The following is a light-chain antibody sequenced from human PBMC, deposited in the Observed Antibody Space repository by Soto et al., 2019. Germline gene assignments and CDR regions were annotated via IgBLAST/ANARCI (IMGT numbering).Light chain of an antibody. J-gene: IGKJ4*01. CDR3: QQRSNWLT. CDR2: DAS. Sequence: IVLTQSPATLSVSPGERATLSCRASQSVSSLLAWYQQKPGQAPRLLIYDASNRATGIPARFSGSGSGTDFTLTISSLEPEDFAVYYCQQRSNWLTFGGGTKVEIK. CDR1: QSVSSL. V-gene: IGKV3-11*01.